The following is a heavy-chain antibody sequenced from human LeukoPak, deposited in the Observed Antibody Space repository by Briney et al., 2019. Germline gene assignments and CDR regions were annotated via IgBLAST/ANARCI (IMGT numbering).Heavy chain of an antibody. D-gene: IGHD3-22*01. CDR2: ISAYNGNT. J-gene: IGHJ4*02. CDR1: GYPFTSYG. Sequence: ASVKVSCKASGYPFTSYGISWVRHAPGQGLEWMGWISAYNGNTNYAQKLQGRVTMTTDTSTSTAYMELRSLRSDDTAVYYCARDASFTMIVQYFDYWGQGTLVTVSS. V-gene: IGHV1-18*01. CDR3: ARDASFTMIVQYFDY.